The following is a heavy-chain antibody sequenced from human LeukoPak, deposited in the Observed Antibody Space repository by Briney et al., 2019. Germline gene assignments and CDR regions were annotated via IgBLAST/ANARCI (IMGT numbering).Heavy chain of an antibody. CDR2: ISYDGSNK. CDR1: GFTFSSYG. Sequence: PGGSLRLSCGASGFTFSSYGMHWVRQAPGKGLEWVAVISYDGSNKYYADSAKGRFTISRDNSKNTLSLQMHRLRAEDTAVYYCAKDQYYYDSSGPRAFDYWGQGTLVTVSS. V-gene: IGHV3-30*18. CDR3: AKDQYYYDSSGPRAFDY. D-gene: IGHD3-22*01. J-gene: IGHJ4*02.